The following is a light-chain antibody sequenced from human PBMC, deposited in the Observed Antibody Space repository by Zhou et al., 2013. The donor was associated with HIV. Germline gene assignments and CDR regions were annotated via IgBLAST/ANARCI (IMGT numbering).Light chain of an antibody. CDR1: EDISSS. Sequence: DIQMTQSPSSVSASVGDTVTITCRASEDISSSLAWYQHAPGRGPKLLIYGASKLQGGVPSRFSGSGSGTDFTLTISGLQSDDFATYYCQHYNSYPWTFGQGTKVEIK. CDR2: GAS. CDR3: QHYNSYPWT. J-gene: IGKJ1*01. V-gene: IGKV1D-16*01.